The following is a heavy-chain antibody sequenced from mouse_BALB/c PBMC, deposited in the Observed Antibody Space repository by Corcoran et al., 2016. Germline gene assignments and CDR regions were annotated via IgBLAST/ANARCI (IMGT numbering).Heavy chain of an antibody. V-gene: IGHV14-3*02. Sequence: EVQLQQSGAELVKPGASVKLSCTASGFNIKDTYMHWVKQRPEQGLEWIGRIDPANGNTKYDPKFQGKATITADTSSNTVYLQLRSLTSEDSGVYFCASWDWYVDVWGAGTTVTVSS. CDR1: GFNIKDTY. CDR2: IDPANGNT. D-gene: IGHD4-1*01. J-gene: IGHJ1*01. CDR3: ASWDWYVDV.